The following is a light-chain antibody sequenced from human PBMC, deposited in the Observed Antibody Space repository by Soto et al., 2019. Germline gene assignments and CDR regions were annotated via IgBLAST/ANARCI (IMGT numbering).Light chain of an antibody. V-gene: IGKV3-20*01. J-gene: IGKJ1*01. CDR2: GAS. CDR3: QQYGSSLWT. CDR1: QSVSSSY. Sequence: EIVLTQSPGTLSLSPGERATLSCRASQSVSSSYLAWYQQKPGQAPMLLIYGASSSATGIPDRFSGSGSGTDFTLTISRLEPEDFAVYYCQQYGSSLWTFGPGNKVEIK.